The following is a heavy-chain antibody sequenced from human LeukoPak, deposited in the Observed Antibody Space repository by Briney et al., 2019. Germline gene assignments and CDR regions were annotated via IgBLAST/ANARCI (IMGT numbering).Heavy chain of an antibody. CDR2: IWYNGTNK. D-gene: IGHD3-22*01. CDR3: ARDVNYYDSSGYPDY. J-gene: IGHJ4*02. CDR1: GINLISYG. V-gene: IGHV3-33*01. Sequence: RSSLRPSCATSGINLISYGKHWVRQAPGKGPEWVALIWYNGTNKYYADSVKGRFTISRDNSKNTLYLQMNSLRAEDTAVYYCARDVNYYDSSGYPDYWGQGTLVTVSS.